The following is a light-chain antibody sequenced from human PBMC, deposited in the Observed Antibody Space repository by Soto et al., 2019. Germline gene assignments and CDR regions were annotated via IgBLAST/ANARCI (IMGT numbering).Light chain of an antibody. CDR2: GAS. Sequence: EIVLTQSPGTLSLSPGERATLSCRASQSVSASFLAWYQQKPGQAPRLLIYGASSRATGIPDRFSGSGSGTDFTLTISRLEPEDAAVYYCQQRGTFGKETKLEIK. V-gene: IGKV3-20*01. CDR1: QSVSASF. J-gene: IGKJ2*02. CDR3: QQRGT.